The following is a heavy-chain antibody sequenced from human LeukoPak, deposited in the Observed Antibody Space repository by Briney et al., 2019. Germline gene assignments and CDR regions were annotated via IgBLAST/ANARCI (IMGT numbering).Heavy chain of an antibody. CDR2: ISSSSGTI. J-gene: IGHJ6*03. CDR3: AKVIFGSGSYYTGYYYYMDV. D-gene: IGHD3-10*01. Sequence: GGSLRLSCEASGIIFSNYNMNWVRQAPGKGLEWISYISSSSGTIYYADSVKGRFPISRDNSKNTLYLQMNSLRAEDTAVYYCAKVIFGSGSYYTGYYYYMDVWGKGTTVTISS. CDR1: GIIFSNYN. V-gene: IGHV3-48*01.